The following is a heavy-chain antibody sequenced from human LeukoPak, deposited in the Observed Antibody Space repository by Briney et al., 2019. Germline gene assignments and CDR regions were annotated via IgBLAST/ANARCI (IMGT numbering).Heavy chain of an antibody. CDR3: ARGAEYYAIWRGYAGYSDY. Sequence: SETLSLTCTVSGGSISSYYWSWIRQPPGKGLEWVGSIYHRGSTYYNPSLRSRVTISPDRSKKKFSLKLTSVTAADTAVYFCARGAEYYAIWRGYAGYSDYWGQGISVTVSS. V-gene: IGHV4-38-2*02. CDR1: GGSISSYY. J-gene: IGHJ4*02. D-gene: IGHD3-3*01. CDR2: IYHRGST.